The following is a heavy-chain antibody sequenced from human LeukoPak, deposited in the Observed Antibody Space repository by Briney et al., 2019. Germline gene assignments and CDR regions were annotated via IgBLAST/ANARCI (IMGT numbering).Heavy chain of an antibody. CDR3: ARAVAVTGSSDS. CDR2: INPEGTER. J-gene: IGHJ4*02. V-gene: IGHV3-74*03. D-gene: IGHD6-19*01. Sequence: GGSLRLSCAASGFYFGTRYMHWVRQAPGKGLVWVSRINPEGTERKYADSVRGRFIISRDNGENTLYLQMNSLRVDDTAVYFCARAVAVTGSSDSWGQGTLVTVSS. CDR1: GFYFGTRY.